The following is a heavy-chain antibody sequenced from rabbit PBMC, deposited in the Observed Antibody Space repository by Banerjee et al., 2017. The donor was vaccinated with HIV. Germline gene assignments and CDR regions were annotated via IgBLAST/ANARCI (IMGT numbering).Heavy chain of an antibody. CDR2: IYNGDGNT. CDR1: GFSFSNKYV. V-gene: IGHV1S40*01. Sequence: QSLEESGGDLVKPGASLTLTCTASGFSFSNKYVMCWVRQAPGKGLEWIACIYNGDGNTYYANWAKGRFTVSKTSSTTVTLQMTSLTASDTATYLCAGSLVDNANLWGRGTLVTVS. D-gene: IGHD1-1*01. CDR3: AGSLVDNANL. J-gene: IGHJ4*01.